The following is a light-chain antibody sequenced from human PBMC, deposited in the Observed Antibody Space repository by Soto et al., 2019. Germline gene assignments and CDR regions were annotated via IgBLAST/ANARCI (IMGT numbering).Light chain of an antibody. CDR1: QSISSY. Sequence: GDRVTITCRASQSISSYLNWYQQKPVKAPHLLIYAASSLQRGVPSRFSGSGSGTDFTLTIRSLQAEDFATYHCQQLNSYPVTFGQGTKVDIK. V-gene: IGKV1-39*01. CDR2: AAS. CDR3: QQLNSYPVT. J-gene: IGKJ1*01.